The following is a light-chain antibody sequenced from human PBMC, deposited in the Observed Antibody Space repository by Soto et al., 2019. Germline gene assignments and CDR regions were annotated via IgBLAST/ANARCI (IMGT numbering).Light chain of an antibody. J-gene: IGLJ2*01. CDR1: RSDVGGYGY. V-gene: IGLV2-8*01. CDR3: SSYAGSNTDVV. CDR2: EVT. Sequence: QSALTQPPSASGSPGQSVTMSCTGTRSDVGGYGYVSWYQQHPGKAPKLMIYEVTKRASGVPGRFSGSKSGNTASLTVSGLQAEDEADYYCSSYAGSNTDVVFGGGTKLTVL.